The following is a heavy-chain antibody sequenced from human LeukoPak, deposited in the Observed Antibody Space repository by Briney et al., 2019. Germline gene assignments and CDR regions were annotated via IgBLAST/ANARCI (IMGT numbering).Heavy chain of an antibody. Sequence: GGSLRLSCAASGFTFSTYGMHWVRQAPGKGLEWVAFILYDGSNKYYAESVKGRFTISRDNSKNTLYLQMNSLRAEDTAVYYCAREGGYPNWFDPWGQGTLVTVSS. CDR1: GFTFSTYG. CDR3: AREGGYPNWFDP. D-gene: IGHD5-12*01. CDR2: ILYDGSNK. J-gene: IGHJ5*02. V-gene: IGHV3-30*02.